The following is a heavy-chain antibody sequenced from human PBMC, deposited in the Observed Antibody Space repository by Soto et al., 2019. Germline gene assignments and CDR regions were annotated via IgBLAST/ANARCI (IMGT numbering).Heavy chain of an antibody. CDR1: GFTFSNYA. CDR3: AKEQGSSWYEIDY. Sequence: EVQLLESGGGLVQPGGSLRLSCAASGFTFSNYAVTWVRQAPGKGLEWVSTISGSGGSTYYADSVKGRVTISRDKSKHTLYLQMNMLRAEDTAVYDCAKEQGSSWYEIDYWGQGTLVTVSS. D-gene: IGHD6-13*01. J-gene: IGHJ4*02. V-gene: IGHV3-23*01. CDR2: ISGSGGST.